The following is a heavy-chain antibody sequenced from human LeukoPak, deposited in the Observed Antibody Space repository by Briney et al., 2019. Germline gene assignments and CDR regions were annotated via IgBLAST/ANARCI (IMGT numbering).Heavy chain of an antibody. CDR3: ARVPGYSSRLNLGHLDY. Sequence: SETLSLTCTVSGGSISSYYWSWIRQPPGKGLEWIGYIYYSGSTNCNPSLKSRVTISVDTSKNQFSLKLSSVTAADTAVYYCARVPGYSSRLNLGHLDYWGQGTLVTVSS. CDR1: GGSISSYY. V-gene: IGHV4-59*08. CDR2: IYYSGST. D-gene: IGHD6-13*01. J-gene: IGHJ4*02.